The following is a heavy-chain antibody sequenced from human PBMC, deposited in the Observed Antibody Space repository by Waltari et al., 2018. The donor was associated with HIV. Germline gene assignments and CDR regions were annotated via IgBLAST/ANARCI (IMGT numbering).Heavy chain of an antibody. J-gene: IGHJ6*02. CDR2: IYPSDSET. CDR3: GRYENNRPHSYGMDV. V-gene: IGHV5-51*03. CDR1: GYTFSSPY. Sequence: EVQLVQSGAEVNKPGESLRISCKGSGYTFSSPYNGWVRQMPGKGLEWMGLIYPSDSETTYSPSFEGQVTISADKSISTAYLQWSSLQASDTTMYYCGRYENNRPHSYGMDVWGQGTTVTVSS. D-gene: IGHD1-1*01.